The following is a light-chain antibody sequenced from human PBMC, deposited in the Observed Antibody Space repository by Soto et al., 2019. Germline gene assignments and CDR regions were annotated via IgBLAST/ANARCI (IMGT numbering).Light chain of an antibody. Sequence: NFMLTQPHSVSESPGKTVTISCTRSSGSIGSSYVQWYQQRPGSSPTTVIFEDNQRPTGVPVRFSGSIDSSSNSASLVISGLRTEDGADYYCQSYDTSNPLVFGGGTKLTVL. CDR2: EDN. CDR1: SGSIGSSY. V-gene: IGLV6-57*01. J-gene: IGLJ3*02. CDR3: QSYDTSNPLV.